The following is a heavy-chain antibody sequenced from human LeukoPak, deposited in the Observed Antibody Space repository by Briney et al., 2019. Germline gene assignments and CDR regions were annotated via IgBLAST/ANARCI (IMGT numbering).Heavy chain of an antibody. D-gene: IGHD5-24*01. CDR3: AKNDGYNYWYFDY. Sequence: GGSLRLSCAASGFTFSSYAMSWVRQAPGKGLEWVSAISGSGGSTYYADSVKGRFTISRDNSKNTLFLQMNSLRAEDTAVYYCAKNDGYNYWYFDYWGRGTLVTVSS. CDR2: ISGSGGST. CDR1: GFTFSSYA. J-gene: IGHJ4*02. V-gene: IGHV3-23*01.